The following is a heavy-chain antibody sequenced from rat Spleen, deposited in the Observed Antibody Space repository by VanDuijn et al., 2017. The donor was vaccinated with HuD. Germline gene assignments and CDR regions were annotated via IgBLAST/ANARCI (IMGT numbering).Heavy chain of an antibody. Sequence: EVQLVESGGGVVQPGRSLKLSCAASGFTFSDYGLAWVRQAPTKGLEWVATISYGDSSGHSSTYYRDVVKGRFTISRDDSRSMVYLQMDDLKTEDTAMYYCTAASNEYWGQGVMVTVSS. CDR2: ISYGDSSGHSST. CDR1: GFTFSDYG. J-gene: IGHJ2*01. D-gene: IGHD3-1*01. CDR3: TAASNEY. V-gene: IGHV5-29*01.